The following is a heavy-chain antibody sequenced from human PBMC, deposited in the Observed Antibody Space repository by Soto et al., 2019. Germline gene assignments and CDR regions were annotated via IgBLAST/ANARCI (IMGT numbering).Heavy chain of an antibody. CDR2: TSGGGGAT. J-gene: IGHJ4*02. CDR1: GFTFNSYA. Sequence: EVQLLESGGGLVQPGGSLRLSCAASGFTFNSYAMSWVRQAPGKGLEWVSITSGGGGATYYADSVKGRFAISRDNYKNTLYLEMNSLIAEDTAVYFCAKRYHTTTSCFDYWGQGTLVTVSS. V-gene: IGHV3-23*01. CDR3: AKRYHTTTSCFDY. D-gene: IGHD2-2*01.